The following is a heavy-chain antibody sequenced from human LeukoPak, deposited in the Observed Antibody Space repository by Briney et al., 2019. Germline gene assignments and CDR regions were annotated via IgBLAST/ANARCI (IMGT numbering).Heavy chain of an antibody. D-gene: IGHD4-23*01. Sequence: GASVKVSCKASGGTFSSYAISWVRQAPGQGLEWMGWISAYNGNTNYAQKLQGRVTMTTDTSTSTAYMELRSLRSDDTAVYYCAREEDYGGNPFDYWGQGTLVTVSS. CDR3: AREEDYGGNPFDY. CDR1: GGTFSSYA. J-gene: IGHJ4*02. CDR2: ISAYNGNT. V-gene: IGHV1-18*01.